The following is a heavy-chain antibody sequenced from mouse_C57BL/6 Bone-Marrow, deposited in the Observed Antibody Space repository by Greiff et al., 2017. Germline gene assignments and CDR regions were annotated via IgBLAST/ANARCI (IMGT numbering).Heavy chain of an antibody. CDR1: GFTFSDYY. Sequence: DVMLVESGGGLVQPGGSLKLSCAASGFTFSDYYMYWVRQTPEKRLEWFAYISNGGGSTYYPDTVKGRFTISRDNAKNTLYLQMSRLKSEDTAMYYCARQGGWLLGDYWGQGTTLTVSS. CDR3: ARQGGWLLGDY. D-gene: IGHD2-3*01. J-gene: IGHJ2*01. V-gene: IGHV5-12*01. CDR2: ISNGGGST.